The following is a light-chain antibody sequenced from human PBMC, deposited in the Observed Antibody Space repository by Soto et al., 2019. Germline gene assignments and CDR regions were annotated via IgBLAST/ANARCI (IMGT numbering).Light chain of an antibody. CDR1: QSVRSN. CDR2: AAS. Sequence: EIVMTQFPATLSVSPGERATLSCRASQSVRSNLAWYQQKPGQAPRLLIFAASTRATVIPARFRGNGSGTEFTLTISSLQSEDFAVYYCQQYNNWWTFGQGTKVDIK. V-gene: IGKV3-15*01. CDR3: QQYNNWWT. J-gene: IGKJ1*01.